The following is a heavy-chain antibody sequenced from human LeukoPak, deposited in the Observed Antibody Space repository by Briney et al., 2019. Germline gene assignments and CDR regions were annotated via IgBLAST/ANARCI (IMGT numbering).Heavy chain of an antibody. Sequence: GGSLRLSCAASGFTFDDYTMHWVRQAPGKGLEWVSLISWDGGSTYYADSVKGRFTISRDNSKNSLYLQMNSLRTEDTALYYCAKDIGRYCSSTSCCTYWFDPWGQGTLVTVSS. CDR2: ISWDGGST. V-gene: IGHV3-43*01. J-gene: IGHJ5*02. CDR3: AKDIGRYCSSTSCCTYWFDP. CDR1: GFTFDDYT. D-gene: IGHD2-2*01.